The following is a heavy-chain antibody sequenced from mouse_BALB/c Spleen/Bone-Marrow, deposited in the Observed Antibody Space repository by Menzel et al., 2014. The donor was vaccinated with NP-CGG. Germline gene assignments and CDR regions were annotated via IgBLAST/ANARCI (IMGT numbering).Heavy chain of an antibody. Sequence: EVQLQQSGAELVKPGASVKLSCTASGFNTKDTYMHWVKQRPEQGLEWIGGIDPANGNTKYDPKFQGKATITADTSSNTAYLQLSSLTSEDTAVYYCAMYYYGSSLFAYWGQGTLVTVSA. CDR1: GFNTKDTY. CDR3: AMYYYGSSLFAY. D-gene: IGHD1-1*01. J-gene: IGHJ3*01. CDR2: IDPANGNT. V-gene: IGHV14-3*02.